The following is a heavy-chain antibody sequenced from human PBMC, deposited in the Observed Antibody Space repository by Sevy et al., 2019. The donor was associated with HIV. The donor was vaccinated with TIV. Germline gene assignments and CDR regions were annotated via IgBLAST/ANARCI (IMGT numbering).Heavy chain of an antibody. CDR1: GFTFSDYY. CDR2: ISGSDNTI. D-gene: IGHD4-17*01. V-gene: IGHV3-11*01. Sequence: GGSLRLSCGASGFTFSDYYMSWIRQAPGKGLEWLSYISGSDNTIYYADSVKGRFTISRDNAKNSLYLQMNSLRAEDTAVYYCARDHVKDGDLGDYYYYAMDVWGQGTTVTVSS. CDR3: ARDHVKDGDLGDYYYYAMDV. J-gene: IGHJ6*02.